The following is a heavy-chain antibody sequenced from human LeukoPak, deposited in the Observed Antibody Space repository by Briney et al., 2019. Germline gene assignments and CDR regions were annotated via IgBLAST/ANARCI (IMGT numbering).Heavy chain of an antibody. Sequence: VASVKVSCKASGYTFTSYGISWVRQAPGQGLEWMGWISAYNGNTNYAQKLQGRVTMTTDTSTSTAYMELRSLRSDDTAVYYCARDLGGIAVAAAFDYWGQGTLVTVSS. CDR1: GYTFTSYG. V-gene: IGHV1-18*01. CDR3: ARDLGGIAVAAAFDY. J-gene: IGHJ4*02. CDR2: ISAYNGNT. D-gene: IGHD6-19*01.